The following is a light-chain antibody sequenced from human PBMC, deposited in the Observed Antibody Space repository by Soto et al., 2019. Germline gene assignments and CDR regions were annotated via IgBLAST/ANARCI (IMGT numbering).Light chain of an antibody. V-gene: IGLV1-44*01. CDR1: SSNIGSNT. CDR2: SNN. J-gene: IGLJ1*01. CDR3: AAWDGSRNGRV. Sequence: QSVLTQPPSASGTPGQRVTISCSGSSSNIGSNTVNWYQQLPGTAPTQLIYSNNQPPSGVPDRFSGSKYCASASLAISWLQSEDEADYYCAAWDGSRNGRVFGTGTKVTVL.